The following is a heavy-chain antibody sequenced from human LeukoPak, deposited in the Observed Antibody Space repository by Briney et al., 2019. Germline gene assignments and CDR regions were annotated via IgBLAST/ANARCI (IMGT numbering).Heavy chain of an antibody. Sequence: GGSLRLSCAASGFTFSSYEMNWVRQVPGKGLVWVSRINSDGSSITYADSVKGRFTISRDNARNTLYLQMNSLRVEDTAVYYCVREGRVSGYDFDCWGQGTLVTVSS. CDR1: GFTFSSYE. V-gene: IGHV3-74*03. J-gene: IGHJ4*02. CDR2: INSDGSSI. D-gene: IGHD5-12*01. CDR3: VREGRVSGYDFDC.